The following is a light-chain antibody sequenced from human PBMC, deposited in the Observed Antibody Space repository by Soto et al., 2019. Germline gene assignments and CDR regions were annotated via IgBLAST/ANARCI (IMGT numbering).Light chain of an antibody. CDR3: LLSYSGTNWV. V-gene: IGLV7-46*01. CDR1: TGAVTSGHY. Sequence: QAVVTQEPSLTVSPGGTVTLTCGSSTGAVTSGHYPYWFQQKPGQAPRTLIYDTTNKHSWTPARFPGSLLGGKAALTLAGAQTDDEADYYCLLSYSGTNWVFGGGTQLTVL. J-gene: IGLJ3*02. CDR2: DTT.